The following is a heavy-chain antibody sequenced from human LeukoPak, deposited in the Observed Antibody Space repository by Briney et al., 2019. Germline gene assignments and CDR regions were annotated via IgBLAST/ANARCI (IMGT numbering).Heavy chain of an antibody. CDR1: GFTFTNAW. CDR3: TTLTMIVGHDDY. Sequence: GGSLRLSCVASGFTFTNAWMSWVRQVPGKGLEWVGRIKSQTDGRTTDSAAPVTGRFTISRNDSKNTLYLQMNSLRTEDTAVYYCTTLTMIVGHDDYWGQGTLVTVSS. J-gene: IGHJ4*02. CDR2: IKSQTDGRTT. V-gene: IGHV3-15*01. D-gene: IGHD3-22*01.